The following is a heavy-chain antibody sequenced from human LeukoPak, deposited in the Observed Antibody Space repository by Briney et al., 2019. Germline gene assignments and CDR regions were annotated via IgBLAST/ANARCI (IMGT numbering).Heavy chain of an antibody. D-gene: IGHD6-13*01. Sequence: PGGSLRLSCAASGFTFSSYAMSWVRQAPGKGLEWVSAISGSGGSTYYAGSVKGRFTISRDNSKNTLYLQMNSLRAEDTAVYYCAKVRHLMVAAAGTNWFDPWGQGTLVTVSS. V-gene: IGHV3-23*01. CDR2: ISGSGGST. CDR3: AKVRHLMVAAAGTNWFDP. J-gene: IGHJ5*02. CDR1: GFTFSSYA.